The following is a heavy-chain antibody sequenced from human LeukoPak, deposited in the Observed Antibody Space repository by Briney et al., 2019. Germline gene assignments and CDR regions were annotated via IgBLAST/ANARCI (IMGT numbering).Heavy chain of an antibody. D-gene: IGHD3-9*01. CDR2: ISSSSSTI. CDR3: ATYWRYFDWLLSDI. V-gene: IGHV3-48*04. J-gene: IGHJ3*02. CDR1: GFTFSSYS. Sequence: GGSLRLSCAASGFTFSSYSMNWVRQAPGQGLEWVSYISSSSSTIYYADSVKGRFTISRDNVKNSLYLQMNSLRAEDTAVYYCATYWRYFDWLLSDIWGLGTMVTVSS.